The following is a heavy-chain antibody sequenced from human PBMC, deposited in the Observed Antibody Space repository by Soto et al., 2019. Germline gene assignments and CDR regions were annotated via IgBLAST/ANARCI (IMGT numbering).Heavy chain of an antibody. J-gene: IGHJ6*02. CDR3: ASRPNYYYYYGMDV. V-gene: IGHV1-69*01. Sequence: QVQLVQSGAEVKKPGSSVKVSCKASGGTFSSYAISWVRQAPGQGLEWMGGIITIFGTANYAQKFQGRVTITADESTSPAYMALSSLRSEDTAVYYWASRPNYYYYYGMDVWGQGTTVTVSS. CDR1: GGTFSSYA. D-gene: IGHD6-6*01. CDR2: IITIFGTA.